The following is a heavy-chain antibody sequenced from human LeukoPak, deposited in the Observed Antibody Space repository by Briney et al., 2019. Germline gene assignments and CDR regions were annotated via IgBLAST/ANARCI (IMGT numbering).Heavy chain of an antibody. CDR1: GGSISSGSYY. Sequence: SETLSLTCTVSGGSISSGSYYWSWMRQPAGKGLEWIGRIYSSGSTNYNPSLKSRVTISVDTSKNQFSLKLSSVTAADTAVYYCARQYIVILTGYHRGELYWYFDLWGRGTLVTVSS. CDR3: ARQYIVILTGYHRGELYWYFDL. V-gene: IGHV4-61*02. D-gene: IGHD3-9*01. J-gene: IGHJ2*01. CDR2: IYSSGST.